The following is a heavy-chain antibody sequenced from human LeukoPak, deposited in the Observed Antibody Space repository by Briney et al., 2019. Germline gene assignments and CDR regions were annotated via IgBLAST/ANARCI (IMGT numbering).Heavy chain of an antibody. V-gene: IGHV3-30*18. CDR1: GFTFSSYG. J-gene: IGHJ4*02. Sequence: GGSLRLSCAASGFTFSSYGMHWVRQAPGKGLEWVAVISYDGSNKYYADSVKGRFTISRDNSKNTLYLQMNSLRAEDTAVYYCAKSPAIAAAGVDYWGQGTLVTVSS. CDR2: ISYDGSNK. D-gene: IGHD6-13*01. CDR3: AKSPAIAAAGVDY.